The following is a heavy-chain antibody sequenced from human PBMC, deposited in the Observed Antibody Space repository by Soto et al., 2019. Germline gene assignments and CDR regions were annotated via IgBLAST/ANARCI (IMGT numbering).Heavy chain of an antibody. Sequence: GGSLRLSCAASGSTFSSYSMNWVRQAPGKGLEWVSYISSSSSTIYYADSVKGRFTISRDNAKNSLYLQMNSLRDEDTAVYYCAKNSYYGSGSPIXYWGQGTLVTVSS. J-gene: IGHJ4*02. CDR1: GSTFSSYS. CDR3: AKNSYYGSGSPIXY. CDR2: ISSSSSTI. D-gene: IGHD3-10*01. V-gene: IGHV3-48*02.